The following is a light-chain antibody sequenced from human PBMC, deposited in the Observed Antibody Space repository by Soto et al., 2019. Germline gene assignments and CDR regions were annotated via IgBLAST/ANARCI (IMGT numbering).Light chain of an antibody. CDR1: SSNIGNNY. V-gene: IGLV1-51*01. CDR3: XTWDSSLSAVV. Sequence: QSVLTQPPSVSAAPGQKVTISCSGSSSNIGNNYVSWYQQLPGTAPXXXXXXNXXXXXXXXXXXXXSKXGTSXXLXITXXXXXXXXXXXCXTWDSSLSAVVFGGGTQLTVL. CDR2: XNX. J-gene: IGLJ2*01.